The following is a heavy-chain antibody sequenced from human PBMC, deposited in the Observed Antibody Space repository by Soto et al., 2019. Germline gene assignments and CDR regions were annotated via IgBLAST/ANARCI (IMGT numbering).Heavy chain of an antibody. Sequence: SETLSLTCAVYGGSFSGYYWNWIRQPPGKGLGWIGEIDHSGYTNYNPSLKSRVTISVDTSKNQFSLRLTSVTAADTAVYYCARVRDWFDPWGQGTLVTVSS. J-gene: IGHJ5*02. CDR2: IDHSGYT. V-gene: IGHV4-34*01. CDR1: GGSFSGYY. D-gene: IGHD3-3*01. CDR3: ARVRDWFDP.